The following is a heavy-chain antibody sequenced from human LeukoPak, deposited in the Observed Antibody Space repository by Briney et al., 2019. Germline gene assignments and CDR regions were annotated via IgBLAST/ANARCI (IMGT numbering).Heavy chain of an antibody. Sequence: GGSLRLSCAASGLTFSSYWMHWVRQAPGKGLVWVSRINSDGSSTSYADSVKGRFTISRDNAKNTLYLQMNSLRAEDTAVYYCARDASYDSIDIWGQGTMVTVSS. V-gene: IGHV3-74*01. CDR2: INSDGSST. CDR3: ARDASYDSIDI. J-gene: IGHJ3*02. CDR1: GLTFSSYW. D-gene: IGHD3-3*01.